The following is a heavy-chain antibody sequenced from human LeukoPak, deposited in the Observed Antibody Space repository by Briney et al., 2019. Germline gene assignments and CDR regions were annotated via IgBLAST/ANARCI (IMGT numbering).Heavy chain of an antibody. V-gene: IGHV3-66*01. CDR3: ARANNWFDP. J-gene: IGHJ5*02. CDR2: IYSGGST. Sequence: GGSLRLSCAASGFTFSSYAMSWVRQAPGKGLEWVSVIYSGGSTYYADSLKGRFTISRDNSKNTLYLQMNSLRAEDTAVYYCARANNWFDPWGQGTLVTVSS. CDR1: GFTFSSYA.